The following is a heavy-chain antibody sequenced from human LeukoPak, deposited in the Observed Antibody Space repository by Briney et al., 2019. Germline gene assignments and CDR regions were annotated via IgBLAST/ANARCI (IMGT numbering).Heavy chain of an antibody. D-gene: IGHD6-13*01. Sequence: GGSLRLSCAASGFTFSSYWMSWVRQAPGKGLEWVANIKQDGSEKYYVDSVKGRFTISRDNAKNSLYLQMNSLGAEDTAVYYCAREDHIAAAGFDYWGQGTLVTVSS. CDR1: GFTFSSYW. J-gene: IGHJ4*02. CDR2: IKQDGSEK. CDR3: AREDHIAAAGFDY. V-gene: IGHV3-7*01.